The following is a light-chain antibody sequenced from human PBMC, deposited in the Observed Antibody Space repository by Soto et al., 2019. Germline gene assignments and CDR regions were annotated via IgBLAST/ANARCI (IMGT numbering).Light chain of an antibody. J-gene: IGKJ1*01. V-gene: IGKV1-5*03. Sequence: IQMNLAPSTLSRYFGDRLTLTCRASQTISSRLAWYQQKPGKAPKLLIYKASTLKSGVPSRFSGSGSGTEFTLTISSLQPDDFATYYCQLYNSYSEAFGQGTMVDI. CDR3: QLYNSYSEA. CDR2: KAS. CDR1: QTISSR.